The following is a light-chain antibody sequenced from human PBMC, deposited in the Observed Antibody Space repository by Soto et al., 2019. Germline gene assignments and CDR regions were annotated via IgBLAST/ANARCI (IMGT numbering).Light chain of an antibody. J-gene: IGKJ4*01. V-gene: IGKV1-27*01. Sequence: DIQMTQSPSSLSASVGDRVTITCRASQAIYNYLAWYQQKPGKVPTLLISAASTLQSGVPSRFSGSGSGTDFTLTISSLQHEDAATYYCQKFSAVPTFGGGTKVEI. CDR3: QKFSAVPT. CDR1: QAIYNY. CDR2: AAS.